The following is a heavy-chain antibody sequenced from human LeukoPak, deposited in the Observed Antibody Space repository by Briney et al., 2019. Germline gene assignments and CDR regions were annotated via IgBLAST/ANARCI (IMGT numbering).Heavy chain of an antibody. CDR1: GYTFTGYY. Sequence: ASVKVSCKASGYTFTGYYMHWVRQAPGQGLEWMGWINPNSGGTNYAQKFQGRVTMTRDTPISTAYMELSRLRSDDTAVYYCARGDGSGSSVDYWGQGTLVTVSS. CDR3: ARGDGSGSSVDY. D-gene: IGHD3-10*01. CDR2: INPNSGGT. V-gene: IGHV1-2*02. J-gene: IGHJ4*02.